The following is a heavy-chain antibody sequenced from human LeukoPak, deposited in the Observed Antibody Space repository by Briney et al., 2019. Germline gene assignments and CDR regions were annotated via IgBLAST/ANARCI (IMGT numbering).Heavy chain of an antibody. CDR1: GYSVTSYW. J-gene: IGHJ4*02. CDR3: ARHLDYYDSSGYHDYFDY. CDR2: IYAGDSDT. V-gene: IGHV5-51*01. D-gene: IGHD3-22*01. Sequence: GESLKISCKGSGYSVTSYWIGWVRQMPGKGLEWMGFIYAGDSDTRYSPSFQGQVTISADKSISTAYLQWSSLQASDTAMYYCARHLDYYDSSGYHDYFDYWGQGTLVTVSS.